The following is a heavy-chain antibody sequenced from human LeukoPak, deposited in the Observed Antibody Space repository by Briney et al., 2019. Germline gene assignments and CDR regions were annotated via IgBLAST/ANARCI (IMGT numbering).Heavy chain of an antibody. CDR3: ARGRGLCSGGSCYFLV. CDR2: INHSGST. J-gene: IGHJ6*02. CDR1: GGSFSGYY. Sequence: PSETLSLTCAVYGGSFSGYYWSWIRQPPGKGLEWIGEINHSGSTNYNPSLKSRVTISVDTSKNQFSLKLSPVTAADTAVYYCARGRGLCSGGSCYFLVWGQGTTVTVSS. V-gene: IGHV4-34*01. D-gene: IGHD2-15*01.